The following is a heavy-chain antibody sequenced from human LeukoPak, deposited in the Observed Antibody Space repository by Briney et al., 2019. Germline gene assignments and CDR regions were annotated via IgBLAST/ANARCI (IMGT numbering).Heavy chain of an antibody. Sequence: GGSLRLSCAASGFTFSDHYMDWVRQAPGKGLEWVGRTRNKANSYTTEYAASVKGRFTISRDDSKNSLYLQMNSLKTEDTAVYYCARGFQEYFDYWGQGTLVTVSS. V-gene: IGHV3-72*01. CDR1: GFTFSDHY. D-gene: IGHD3-3*01. CDR3: ARGFQEYFDY. J-gene: IGHJ4*02. CDR2: TRNKANSYTT.